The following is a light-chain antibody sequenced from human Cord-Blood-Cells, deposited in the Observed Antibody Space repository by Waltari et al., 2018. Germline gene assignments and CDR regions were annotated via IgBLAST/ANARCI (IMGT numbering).Light chain of an antibody. CDR1: ALPKQY. J-gene: IGLJ3*02. Sequence: SYDLTHPPSVSASTGQTARITCPGDALPKQYASWYQQKPGQAPVLVIYKDSERPSGIPERFSGSSSGTTVTLTISGVQAEDEADYYCQSADSSGTPWVFGGGTKLTVL. V-gene: IGLV3-25*02. CDR2: KDS. CDR3: QSADSSGTPWV.